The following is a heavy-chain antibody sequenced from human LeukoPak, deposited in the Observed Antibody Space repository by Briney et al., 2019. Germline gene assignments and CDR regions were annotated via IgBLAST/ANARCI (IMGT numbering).Heavy chain of an antibody. D-gene: IGHD3-22*01. V-gene: IGHV3-9*01. CDR1: GFTFDDYA. CDR3: AKDVQMTSNAYYNYFDY. CDR2: ISSNSGGI. J-gene: IGHJ4*02. Sequence: PGGSLRLSCVASGFTFDDYAMHWVRQAPGKGLEWVSGISSNSGGIDYADSVKGRFPISRDNAKNSLYLQMNSLRPEDTAFYYCAKDVQMTSNAYYNYFDYWGQGTLVTVSS.